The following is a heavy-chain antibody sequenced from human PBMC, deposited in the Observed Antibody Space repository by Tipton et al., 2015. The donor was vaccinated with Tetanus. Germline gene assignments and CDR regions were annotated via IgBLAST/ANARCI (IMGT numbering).Heavy chain of an antibody. Sequence: LRLSCTVSGGSISSGTFYWDWLRQPPGKPLEWIGNIYYTGSTLQNPSLKSRVTMSLDRSKNQFYLEVRSVTAADTAVYYCSRSAVNWFDPWGQGTLATVSS. CDR2: IYYTGST. CDR3: SRSAVNWFDP. V-gene: IGHV4-39*01. CDR1: GGSISSGTFY. J-gene: IGHJ5*02.